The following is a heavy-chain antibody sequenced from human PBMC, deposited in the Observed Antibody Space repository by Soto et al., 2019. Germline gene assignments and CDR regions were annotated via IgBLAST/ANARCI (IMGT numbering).Heavy chain of an antibody. CDR1: GGTFSSFG. CDR3: AREGSGYSF. V-gene: IGHV1-69*13. D-gene: IGHD5-12*01. CDR2: IIPVFGRP. Sequence: GASVKVSCKASGGTFSSFGISWVRQAPGQGLEWMGGIIPVFGRPNYAQRFRGRLTITADESTNTGYMELIDLRSEDTAVYYCAREGSGYSFWGQGTQVTSPQ. J-gene: IGHJ1*01.